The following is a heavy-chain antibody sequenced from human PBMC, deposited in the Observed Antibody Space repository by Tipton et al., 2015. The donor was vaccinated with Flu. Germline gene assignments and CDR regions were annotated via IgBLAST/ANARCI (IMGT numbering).Heavy chain of an antibody. CDR2: IYYSGKT. D-gene: IGHD2-21*02. J-gene: IGHJ4*02. CDR3: ARVGDSRGTSFDY. CDR1: GASITSGGYY. Sequence: TLSLTCAVTGASITSGGYYWGWIRQPPGKGLEWIGSIYYSGKTDYKPSLKSRVIISVDTSKNQLSLNLISVTAADTAVYYCARVGDSRGTSFDYWGQGTLVTVSS. V-gene: IGHV4-39*02.